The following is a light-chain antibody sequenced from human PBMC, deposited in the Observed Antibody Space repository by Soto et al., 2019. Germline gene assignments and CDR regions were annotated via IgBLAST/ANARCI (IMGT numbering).Light chain of an antibody. V-gene: IGLV1-51*01. Sequence: QSVLTQPPSVSAAPGQKVTISCSGSTSNIGNNYVSWYQQLPGTAPKYLIYDNNKRPSGIPDRFSGSKSGTSATLGITGLQTGDEADYYCGTWDTSLDAHVFGTGTKVTVL. CDR2: DNN. J-gene: IGLJ1*01. CDR1: TSNIGNNY. CDR3: GTWDTSLDAHV.